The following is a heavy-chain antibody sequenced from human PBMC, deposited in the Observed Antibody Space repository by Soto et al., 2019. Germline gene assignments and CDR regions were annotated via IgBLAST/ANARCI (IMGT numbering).Heavy chain of an antibody. D-gene: IGHD2-15*01. V-gene: IGHV3-23*01. CDR1: GFTFSNYG. J-gene: IGHJ5*02. Sequence: EVQLLESGGGLVQPGGSLRVSCTASGFTFSNYGMSWVRQAPGKGLEWVSSISGSGGGIYYADSVRGRFTISRDNSKNTLYLHMHDLRVEDTDVYYCAKHPSMSVVEWFDPWGQGTLVTVSS. CDR2: ISGSGGGI. CDR3: AKHPSMSVVEWFDP.